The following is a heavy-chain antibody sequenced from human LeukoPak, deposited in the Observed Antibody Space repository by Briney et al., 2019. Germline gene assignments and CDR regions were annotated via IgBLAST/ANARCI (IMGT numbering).Heavy chain of an antibody. Sequence: ASVKVSCKASGYTFTNYGISWLRQAPGRGLEWMGWISTYNGNTNYAQKLQGRVTMTTDTSTSTAYMELRSLRSDDTAVYYCARDRRYCSGGSCYWRYFDYWGQGTLVTVSS. CDR1: GYTFTNYG. CDR3: ARDRRYCSGGSCYWRYFDY. CDR2: ISTYNGNT. J-gene: IGHJ4*02. V-gene: IGHV1-18*01. D-gene: IGHD2-15*01.